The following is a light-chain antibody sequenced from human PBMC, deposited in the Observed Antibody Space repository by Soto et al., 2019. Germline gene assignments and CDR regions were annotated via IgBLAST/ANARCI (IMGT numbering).Light chain of an antibody. Sequence: EIVLTQSPATLSLSPGERATLSCRASQSVSSYLAWYQQKPGQAPRLLIYDASNRATGIPARFSGSGSGTDFTLTISSREPEDFAVYYCQQRSNGPQTFGQGTKVEI. J-gene: IGKJ1*01. V-gene: IGKV3-11*01. CDR2: DAS. CDR3: QQRSNGPQT. CDR1: QSVSSY.